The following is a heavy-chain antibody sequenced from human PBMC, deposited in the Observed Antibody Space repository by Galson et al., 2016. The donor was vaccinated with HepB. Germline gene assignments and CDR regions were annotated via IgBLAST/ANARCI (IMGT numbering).Heavy chain of an antibody. Sequence: SVKVSCKASGYTFSNYAMHWVRQAPGQRLEWMGWISAGNGNTKYSHKFQGRVTITRDTSASTAYMELNSLVSEDTALYYCARGQYDFLTGWVLDYWGQGTLVTVSS. V-gene: IGHV1-3*01. J-gene: IGHJ4*02. D-gene: IGHD3-9*01. CDR1: GYTFSNYA. CDR3: ARGQYDFLTGWVLDY. CDR2: ISAGNGNT.